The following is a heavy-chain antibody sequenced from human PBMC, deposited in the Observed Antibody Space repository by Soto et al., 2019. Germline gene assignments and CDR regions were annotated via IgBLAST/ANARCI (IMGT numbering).Heavy chain of an antibody. CDR1: GFTVSSNY. V-gene: IGHV3-53*01. Sequence: PGGSLRLSCAASGFTVSSNYMSWVRQAPGKGLEWVSVIYSGGITYYADSVKGRFTISRDNSKNTLYLQMNSLRAEDTAVYYCARVPNWNYVPGDAFDMWGQGPMVTV. J-gene: IGHJ3*02. CDR2: IYSGGIT. D-gene: IGHD1-7*01. CDR3: ARVPNWNYVPGDAFDM.